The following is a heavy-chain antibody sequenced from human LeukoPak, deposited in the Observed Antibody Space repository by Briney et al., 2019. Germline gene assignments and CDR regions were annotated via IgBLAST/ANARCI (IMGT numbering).Heavy chain of an antibody. J-gene: IGHJ3*02. CDR3: ARSYCRGGSCYSGDAFDI. D-gene: IGHD2-15*01. CDR2: ITSSSSYI. V-gene: IGHV3-21*01. Sequence: GGSLRLSFAASGFTFGSYSMNWVRRAPGKGLEWVSFITSSSSYIYYADSVKGRFTISRDNAKNSLYLQMNSLRAEDTAVYYCARSYCRGGSCYSGDAFDIWGQGTMVTVSS. CDR1: GFTFGSYS.